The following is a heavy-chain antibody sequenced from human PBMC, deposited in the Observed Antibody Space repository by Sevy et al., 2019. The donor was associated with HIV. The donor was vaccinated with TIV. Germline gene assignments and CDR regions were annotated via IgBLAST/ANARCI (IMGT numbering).Heavy chain of an antibody. J-gene: IGHJ4*02. CDR1: GFTFDDYT. CDR2: ISWDGGST. V-gene: IGHV3-43*01. CDR3: AKGYYYDSSGYYS. D-gene: IGHD3-22*01. Sequence: GGSLRLSCAASGFTFDDYTMHWVRQAPGKGLEWVSLISWDGGSTYYADSVKGRFTISRDHSKNSLYLQMNSLRTEDTALYYCAKGYYYDSSGYYSWGQGTLVTVSS.